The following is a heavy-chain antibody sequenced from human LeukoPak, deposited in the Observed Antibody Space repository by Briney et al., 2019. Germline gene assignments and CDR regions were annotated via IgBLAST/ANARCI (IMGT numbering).Heavy chain of an antibody. CDR3: ARDPGGYCSSTSCSSYYYYMDV. D-gene: IGHD2-2*01. J-gene: IGHJ6*03. CDR2: IYTSGST. Sequence: SETLSLTCTVSGGSISSYYWSWIRQPAGKGLEWIGRIYTSGSTNYNPSLKSRVTMSVDTSKNQFSLKLSSVTAADTALYYCARDPGGYCSSTSCSSYYYYMDVWGKGTTVTVSS. V-gene: IGHV4-4*07. CDR1: GGSISSYY.